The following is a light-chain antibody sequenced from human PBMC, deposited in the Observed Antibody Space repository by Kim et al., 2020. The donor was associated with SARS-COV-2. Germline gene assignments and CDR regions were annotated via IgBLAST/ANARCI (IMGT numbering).Light chain of an antibody. Sequence: ASVGDTVTITCRASQSVSPSLAWFRHKPGKAPSLLMFKASSLESGVPSRFSGSGSGTEFTLTITSLQPDDFATYYCQQYKTYPWTFGQGTKVDIK. J-gene: IGKJ1*01. CDR3: QQYKTYPWT. V-gene: IGKV1-5*03. CDR1: QSVSPS. CDR2: KAS.